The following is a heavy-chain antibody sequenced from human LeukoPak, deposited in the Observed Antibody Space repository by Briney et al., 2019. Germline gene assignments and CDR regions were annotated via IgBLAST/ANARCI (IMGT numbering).Heavy chain of an antibody. CDR2: INHSGST. D-gene: IGHD2-2*02. Sequence: SETLSLTCAVYGGSFSGYYWSWIRQPPGKGLEWIGEINHSGSTNYNPSLKSRVTISVDTSKNQFSLKLSSVTAADTAVYYCARSYCSSTSCYTGLDYWGQGTLVTVSS. CDR3: ARSYCSSTSCYTGLDY. J-gene: IGHJ4*02. V-gene: IGHV4-34*01. CDR1: GGSFSGYY.